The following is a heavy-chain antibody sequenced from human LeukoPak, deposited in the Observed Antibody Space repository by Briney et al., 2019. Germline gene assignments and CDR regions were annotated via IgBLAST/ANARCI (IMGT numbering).Heavy chain of an antibody. Sequence: SQTLSLTCAISGDSVSSNTAACNWIRQSPSRVLEWLGRTYYMSNWYNEYASSVKSRITINPDTSKNQFSLQLNSVTPEDTAVYYCARELLEKMPMGFDYWGQGTLVTISS. J-gene: IGHJ4*02. CDR1: GDSVSSNTAA. CDR2: TYYMSNWYN. D-gene: IGHD5-24*01. V-gene: IGHV6-1*01. CDR3: ARELLEKMPMGFDY.